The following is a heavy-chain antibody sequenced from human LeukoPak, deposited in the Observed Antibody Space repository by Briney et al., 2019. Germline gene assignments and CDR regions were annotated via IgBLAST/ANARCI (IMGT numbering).Heavy chain of an antibody. V-gene: IGHV4-59*01. J-gene: IGHJ6*03. CDR3: ASSTGKYYYYYYMDV. D-gene: IGHD2-2*01. Sequence: SETLSLTCTVSGGSISSYYWSWIRQPPGKGLGWIGYIYYSGSTNYNPSLKSRVTISVDTSKNQFSLKLSSVTAADTAVYYCASSTGKYYYYYYMDVWGKGATVTVSS. CDR1: GGSISSYY. CDR2: IYYSGST.